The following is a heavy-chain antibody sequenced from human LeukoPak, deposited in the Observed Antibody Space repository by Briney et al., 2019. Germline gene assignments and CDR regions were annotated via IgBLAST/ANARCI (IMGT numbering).Heavy chain of an antibody. Sequence: GGSLRLSCAASGFMFSSNWMSWVRLAPGKGLEWVANIKEDGTETYYVDSVKGRFTISRDNAENSLYLQMNSLRAEDTAVYYCAREGPRGNSQFDYWGQGTLVTVSS. CDR1: GFMFSSNW. CDR2: IKEDGTET. J-gene: IGHJ4*02. CDR3: AREGPRGNSQFDY. V-gene: IGHV3-7*01. D-gene: IGHD4-23*01.